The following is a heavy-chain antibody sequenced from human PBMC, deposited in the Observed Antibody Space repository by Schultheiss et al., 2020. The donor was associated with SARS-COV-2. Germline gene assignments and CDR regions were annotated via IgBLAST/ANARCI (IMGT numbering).Heavy chain of an antibody. D-gene: IGHD3-22*01. V-gene: IGHV4-38-2*02. CDR2: IYHSGST. CDR1: DYSIRSDYY. CDR3: AREGGSGYHYYYYYMDV. Sequence: SETLSLTCAVSDYSIRSDYYWGWIRQPPGKGLEWIGSIYHSGSTYYNPSLKSRVTISVDTSKNQFSLKLSSVTAADTAVYYCAREGGSGYHYYYYYMDVWGKGTTVTVSS. J-gene: IGHJ6*03.